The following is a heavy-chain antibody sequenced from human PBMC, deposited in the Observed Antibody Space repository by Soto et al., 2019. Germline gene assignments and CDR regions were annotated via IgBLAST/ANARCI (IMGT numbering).Heavy chain of an antibody. J-gene: IGHJ4*02. CDR2: ISSSSSTI. CDR3: ARDYPAFDY. V-gene: IGHV3-11*01. D-gene: IGHD3-16*02. Sequence: PGGSLRLSCAASGFIFSEYYMTWIRQAPGKGLEWVSYISSSSSTIYYADSVKGRFTVSRDNAKKSLYLQMNSLRAEDTAVYYCARDYPAFDYWGQGTLVTVSS. CDR1: GFIFSEYY.